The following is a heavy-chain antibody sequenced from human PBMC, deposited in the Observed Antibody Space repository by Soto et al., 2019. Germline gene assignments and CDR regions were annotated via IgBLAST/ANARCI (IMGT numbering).Heavy chain of an antibody. V-gene: IGHV4-39*01. CDR2: IYYSGST. CDR1: GGSIISSSYY. CDR3: ARLTTVTDYYYYGMDV. D-gene: IGHD4-4*01. Sequence: SETLSLTCTVSGGSIISSSYYFFCIRQPPWNGLELIGSIYYSGSTYYNPSLKSRVTISVDTSKNQFSLKLSSVTAADTAVYYCARLTTVTDYYYYGMDVWGQGTTVTVSS. J-gene: IGHJ6*02.